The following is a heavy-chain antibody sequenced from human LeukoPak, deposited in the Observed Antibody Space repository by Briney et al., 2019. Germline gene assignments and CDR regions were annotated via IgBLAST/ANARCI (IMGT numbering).Heavy chain of an antibody. D-gene: IGHD2-2*01. CDR3: ARHHRSSTSCYVSGSDAFDI. Sequence: SETLSLTCTVSGGSISSYYWSWIRQPPGKGLEWIGYIYTSGSTNYNPSLKSRVTISVDTSKNQFSLTLSSVTAADTAVYYGARHHRSSTSCYVSGSDAFDIWGQGTMVTVSS. J-gene: IGHJ3*02. CDR2: IYTSGST. CDR1: GGSISSYY. V-gene: IGHV4-4*09.